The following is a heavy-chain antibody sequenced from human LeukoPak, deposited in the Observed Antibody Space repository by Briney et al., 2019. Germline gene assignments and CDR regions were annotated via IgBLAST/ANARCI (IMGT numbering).Heavy chain of an antibody. CDR1: GGTFSSYA. V-gene: IGHV1-69*04. CDR2: IIPILGIA. Sequence: AASVKVSCKASGGTFSSYAISWVRQAPGQGLEWMGRIIPILGIANYAQKFQGRVTSTADKSTSTAYMELNSLRSEDTAVYYCARDSDGPTDNPPDYWGQGTRVTVSS. J-gene: IGHJ4*02. CDR3: ARDSDGPTDNPPDY.